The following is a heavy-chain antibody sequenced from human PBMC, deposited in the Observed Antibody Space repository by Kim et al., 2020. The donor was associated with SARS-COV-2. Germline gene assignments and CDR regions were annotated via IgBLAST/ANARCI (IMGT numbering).Heavy chain of an antibody. CDR3: ARALSMIVVVKGMDV. J-gene: IGHJ6*02. Sequence: DSVKGRFTISRDNSKNTLYLQMTSLRAEDTAVYYCARALSMIVVVKGMDVWGQGTTVTVSS. D-gene: IGHD3-22*01. V-gene: IGHV3-30*07.